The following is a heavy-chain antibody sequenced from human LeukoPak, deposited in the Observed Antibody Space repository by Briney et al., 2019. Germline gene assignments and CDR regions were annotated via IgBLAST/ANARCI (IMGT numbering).Heavy chain of an antibody. CDR2: ISGSGGST. J-gene: IGHJ4*02. CDR3: AKGNLLWFGEFLYFDY. D-gene: IGHD3-10*01. V-gene: IGHV3-23*01. CDR1: GFTFSNYG. Sequence: GGSLRLSCAASGFTFSNYGMSWVRQAPGKGLEWVSAISGSGGSTYYADSVKGRFTISRDNSKNTLYLQMNSLRAEDTAVYYCAKGNLLWFGEFLYFDYWGQGTLVTVSS.